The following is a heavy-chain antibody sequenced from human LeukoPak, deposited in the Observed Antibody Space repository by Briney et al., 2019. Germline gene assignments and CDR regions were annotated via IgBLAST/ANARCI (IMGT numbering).Heavy chain of an antibody. V-gene: IGHV1-18*01. CDR2: ISAYNGNT. J-gene: IGHJ4*02. CDR1: GYTFTTYG. D-gene: IGHD4-17*01. Sequence: ASVKVSCKASGYTFTTYGITWVRQAPGQGFEWMGWISAYNGNTNYAQKFQGRVAMTTDTSTSTAYMELRSLRSDDTAVYYCARGDYGDPFDFWGQGALVTVSS. CDR3: ARGDYGDPFDF.